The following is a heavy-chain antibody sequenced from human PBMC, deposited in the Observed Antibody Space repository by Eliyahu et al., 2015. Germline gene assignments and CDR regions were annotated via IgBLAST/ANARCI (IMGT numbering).Heavy chain of an antibody. CDR3: ARSDDYRLAFDP. J-gene: IGHJ5*02. CDR1: GGXISSGGNS. V-gene: IGHV4-30-2*01. CDR2: FYHSGTS. Sequence: QLQLPESGSGLVKPSATLSLXXAVSGGXISSGGNSWNWXRQPPGKGLEWIGYFYHSGTSYYNPSLKSRVTISGDRSKNQFSLRLSSVTAADTAVYYCARSDDYRLAFDPWGQGTLVTVSS. D-gene: IGHD4-11*01.